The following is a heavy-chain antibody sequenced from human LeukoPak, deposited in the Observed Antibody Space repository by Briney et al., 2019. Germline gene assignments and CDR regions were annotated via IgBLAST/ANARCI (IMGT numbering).Heavy chain of an antibody. J-gene: IGHJ4*02. CDR1: GFTFSSYA. D-gene: IGHD6-19*01. V-gene: IGHV3-23*01. Sequence: QSGGSLRLSCAASGFTFSSYAMSWVRQAPGKGVEWVSAISGSGGSTYYADSVKGRFTISRDNSKNTLYLQMNSLRAEDTAVYYCAKDPRLGDWYFDYWGQGTLVTVSS. CDR3: AKDPRLGDWYFDY. CDR2: ISGSGGST.